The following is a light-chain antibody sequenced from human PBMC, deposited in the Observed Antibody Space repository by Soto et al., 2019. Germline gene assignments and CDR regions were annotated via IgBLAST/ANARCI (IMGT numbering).Light chain of an antibody. CDR1: SSDVGGYNY. V-gene: IGLV2-14*01. Sequence: QSALTQPASVSGSPGQSITISCTGTSSDVGGYNYVSWYQQHPGKAPKLMIYEVSNRPSGVSNRFSGSKSGNTASLTISGLRAEDEADYYCSSYTSSSPRVVFGGGTKLTVL. CDR2: EVS. J-gene: IGLJ2*01. CDR3: SSYTSSSPRVV.